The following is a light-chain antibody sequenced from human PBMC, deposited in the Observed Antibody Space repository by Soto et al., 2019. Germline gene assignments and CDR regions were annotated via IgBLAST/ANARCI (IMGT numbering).Light chain of an antibody. CDR2: DDT. CDR3: QSYDSSLSGWV. V-gene: IGLV1-40*01. CDR1: SSNIGSGYH. J-gene: IGLJ3*02. Sequence: QSVLTQPPSVSGAPGQRATISCTGSSSNIGSGYHVHWYQQLPGRAPKLLIFDDTNRPSGVPDRFSGSKSGTSASLAISGLQAEDEADYYCQSYDSSLSGWVFGGGTKLTVL.